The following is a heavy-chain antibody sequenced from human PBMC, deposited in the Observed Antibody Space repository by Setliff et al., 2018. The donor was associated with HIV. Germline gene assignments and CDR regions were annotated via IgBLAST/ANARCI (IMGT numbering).Heavy chain of an antibody. CDR1: GFTFSDYY. V-gene: IGHV3-11*04. D-gene: IGHD2-15*01. CDR3: ARDLNPYGGNVDY. CDR2: ISSSGSTI. Sequence: LRLSCAASGFTFSDYYVTWIRQAPGKGLEWVSHISSSGSTIYYADSVKGRFTISRDNAKNSLSLQMNSLRAEDTAVYYCARDLNPYGGNVDYWGQGTLVTVSS. J-gene: IGHJ4*02.